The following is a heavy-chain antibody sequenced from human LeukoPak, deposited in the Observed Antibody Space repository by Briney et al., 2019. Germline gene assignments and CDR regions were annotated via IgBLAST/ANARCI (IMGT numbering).Heavy chain of an antibody. CDR2: IYTSGST. CDR3: AVLHDIVVVPAATSKGYYYYYMDV. Sequence: SQTLSLTCTVSGGSISSGSYNWSWIRQPAGKGLEWIGRIYTSGSTNYNPSLKSRVTISVDTSKNQFSLKLSSVTAADTAVYYCAVLHDIVVVPAATSKGYYYYYMDVWGKGTTVTVSS. D-gene: IGHD2-2*01. J-gene: IGHJ6*03. CDR1: GGSISSGSYN. V-gene: IGHV4-61*02.